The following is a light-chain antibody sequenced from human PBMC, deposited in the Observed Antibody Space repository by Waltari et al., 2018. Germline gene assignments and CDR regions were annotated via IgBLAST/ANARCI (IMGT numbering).Light chain of an antibody. Sequence: IEMTQSPSTLSASVGDRVTITCRASQTIRTSLAWYQQKPGKAPKLLIYKASTLESMVPSRFIGSGSGTEFSLTISGLQPDDSATYFCQQYHAHCSFGQGTRLEVK. CDR3: QQYHAHCS. CDR2: KAS. J-gene: IGKJ5*01. CDR1: QTIRTS. V-gene: IGKV1-5*03.